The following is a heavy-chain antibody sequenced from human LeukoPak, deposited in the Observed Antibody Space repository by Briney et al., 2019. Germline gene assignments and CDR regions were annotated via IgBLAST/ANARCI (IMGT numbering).Heavy chain of an antibody. V-gene: IGHV4-59*02. J-gene: IGHJ4*02. D-gene: IGHD3-16*01. Sequence: SETLSLTCTVSGGSVSSYYWSWIRQPPGKGLEWIGYIYYSGSTNYNPSLKSRVTISIDTSKNQFSLKLNSVTAADTAVYYCARTANTNFDYWGQGTLVTVSS. CDR3: ARTANTNFDY. CDR2: IYYSGST. CDR1: GGSVSSYY.